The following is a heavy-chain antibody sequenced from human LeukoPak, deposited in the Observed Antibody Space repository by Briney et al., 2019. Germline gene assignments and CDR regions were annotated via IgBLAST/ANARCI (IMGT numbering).Heavy chain of an antibody. Sequence: ASVKVSCKASGGTFSSYAISWVRQAPGQGLEWMGRIIPILGIANYAQKFQGRVTITADKSTSTAYMELSSLRSEDTAVYYCARSPQLYDYVWGSYRYFWFDPWGQGTLVTVSS. CDR2: IIPILGIA. CDR1: GGTFSSYA. CDR3: ARSPQLYDYVWGSYRYFWFDP. D-gene: IGHD3-16*02. J-gene: IGHJ5*02. V-gene: IGHV1-69*04.